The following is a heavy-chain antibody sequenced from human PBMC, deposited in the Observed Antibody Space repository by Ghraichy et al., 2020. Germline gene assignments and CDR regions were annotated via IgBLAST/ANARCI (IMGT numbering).Heavy chain of an antibody. CDR2: IKEDGSEK. Sequence: GGSLRLSCAASGFTFSSYWMSWVRQAPGKGLEWVANIKEDGSEKYYVDSVKGRFTISRDNAKNSLYLQMNSLRAEDTAAYYCARGYDFWGFGMDVWGQGTTVTVSS. J-gene: IGHJ6*02. CDR3: ARGYDFWGFGMDV. V-gene: IGHV3-7*04. D-gene: IGHD3-3*01. CDR1: GFTFSSYW.